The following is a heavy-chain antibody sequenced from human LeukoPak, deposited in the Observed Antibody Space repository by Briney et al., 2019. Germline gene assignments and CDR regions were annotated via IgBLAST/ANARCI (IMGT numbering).Heavy chain of an antibody. Sequence: ASVKVSCKASAYTFTTYGISWVRQAPGQGLEWMGWISGYNGNINYAQKFQDRVTMTTDTSTSTAYMELRSLRSDDTAVYYCARDLPKLVNLSGFYFDYWGPGTLVTVSS. D-gene: IGHD1-7*01. CDR1: AYTFTTYG. CDR2: ISGYNGNI. J-gene: IGHJ4*02. CDR3: ARDLPKLVNLSGFYFDY. V-gene: IGHV1-18*01.